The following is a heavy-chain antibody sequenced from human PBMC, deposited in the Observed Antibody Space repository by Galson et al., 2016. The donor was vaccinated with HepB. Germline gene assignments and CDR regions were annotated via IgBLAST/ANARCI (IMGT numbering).Heavy chain of an antibody. CDR1: GFTFSNYV. J-gene: IGHJ4*02. Sequence: SLRLSCAASGFTFSNYVMHWVRQAPGKGLVWVSRINPEVIGIYTLYADYVKGRFTISRDNAKNTLYLDMTSLKADDTGVYYCARDLNWKLFDYWGQGNLVTVSP. V-gene: IGHV3-74*01. CDR3: ARDLNWKLFDY. D-gene: IGHD1-1*01. CDR2: INPEVIGIYT.